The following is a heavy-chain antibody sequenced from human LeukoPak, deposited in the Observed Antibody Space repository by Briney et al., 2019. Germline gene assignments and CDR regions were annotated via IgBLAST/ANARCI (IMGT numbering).Heavy chain of an antibody. Sequence: SETLSLTCTVSGGSISSYYRSWIRQPPGKGLEWIGYIYYSGSTNYNPSLNSRVTISLDTSKNQLSLKLSSVTAADTAVYYCARLSDYYDSSGLIDYWGQGTLVTVSS. J-gene: IGHJ4*02. V-gene: IGHV4-59*12. CDR3: ARLSDYYDSSGLIDY. CDR2: IYYSGST. CDR1: GGSISSYY. D-gene: IGHD3-22*01.